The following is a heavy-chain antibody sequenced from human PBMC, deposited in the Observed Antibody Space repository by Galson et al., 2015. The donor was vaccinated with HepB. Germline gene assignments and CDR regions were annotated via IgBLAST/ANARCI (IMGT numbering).Heavy chain of an antibody. CDR3: AREGAVPAAITGYYYYYYMDV. Sequence: SLRLSCAASGFTVSSNYMSWVRQAPGKGLEWVSVIYSGGSTYYADSVKGRFTISRDNSKNTLYLQMNSLRAEDTAVYYCAREGAVPAAITGYYYYYYMDVWGKGTTVTVSS. D-gene: IGHD2-2*01. CDR2: IYSGGST. CDR1: GFTVSSNY. V-gene: IGHV3-53*01. J-gene: IGHJ6*03.